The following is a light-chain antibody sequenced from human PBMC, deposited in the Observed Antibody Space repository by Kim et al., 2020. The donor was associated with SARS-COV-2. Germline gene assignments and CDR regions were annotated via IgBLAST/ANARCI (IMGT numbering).Light chain of an antibody. Sequence: GPSITISGTGTRSDVGRYNLVSWYQQHPGKAPKLMIYEVSKRPSGVSNRFSGSKSGNTASLTISGLQAEDEADYYCCSYAGSSTSVFGGGTKLTVL. J-gene: IGLJ3*02. CDR2: EVS. CDR1: RSDVGRYNL. V-gene: IGLV2-23*02. CDR3: CSYAGSSTSV.